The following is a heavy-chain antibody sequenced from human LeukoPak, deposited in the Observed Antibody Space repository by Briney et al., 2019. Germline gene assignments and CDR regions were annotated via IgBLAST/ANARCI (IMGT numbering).Heavy chain of an antibody. J-gene: IGHJ5*02. CDR1: GFTFSSYS. V-gene: IGHV3-21*01. CDR2: ISSSSSYI. D-gene: IGHD6-13*01. Sequence: GGSLRLSCAASGFTFSSYSMNWVRQAPGKGLEWVSSISSSSSYIYYADSVKGRFTISRDNAKNSLYLQMNSLRAEDTAVYYCAREVRAASNWFDPWGQGTLVTVSS. CDR3: AREVRAASNWFDP.